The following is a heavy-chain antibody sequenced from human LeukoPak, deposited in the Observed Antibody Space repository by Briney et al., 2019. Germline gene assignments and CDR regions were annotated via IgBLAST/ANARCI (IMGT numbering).Heavy chain of an antibody. J-gene: IGHJ4*02. CDR1: GGSISSGNDY. CDR2: IDHSGTT. D-gene: IGHD6-6*01. V-gene: IGHV4-39*07. Sequence: PSETLSLTCTVPGGSISSGNDYRGWIRQPPGKGLEWIGTIDHSGTTNYNPSLESRFTMSADTSKDQLSLTLTSVTAVDTAIYYCVRDRGSSFWFYYWGQGTLVIVSS. CDR3: VRDRGSSFWFYY.